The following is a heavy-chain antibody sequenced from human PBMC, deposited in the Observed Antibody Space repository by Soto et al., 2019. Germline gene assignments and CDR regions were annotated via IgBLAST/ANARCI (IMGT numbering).Heavy chain of an antibody. Sequence: QVQLVESGGGVVQPGRSLRLSCAASGFTFSRYGMHWVRQAPGKGLEWVAVIWYDGSNKYYEDFVKGRFTISRDNSKNTLYLQMNSLRAEDTAVYYCARDPTETNYYYDYMDVWGKGTTVTVSS. V-gene: IGHV3-33*01. CDR2: IWYDGSNK. D-gene: IGHD1-7*01. J-gene: IGHJ6*03. CDR1: GFTFSRYG. CDR3: ARDPTETNYYYDYMDV.